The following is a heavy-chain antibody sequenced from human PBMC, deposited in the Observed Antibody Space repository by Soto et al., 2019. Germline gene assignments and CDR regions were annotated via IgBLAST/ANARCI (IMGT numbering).Heavy chain of an antibody. CDR3: AKARTETGDHDAFDI. D-gene: IGHD7-27*01. CDR2: ISCNSGSI. J-gene: IGHJ3*02. CDR1: GFTFDDYA. V-gene: IGHV3-9*01. Sequence: GGSLRLSCAASGFTFDDYAMHWVRQAPGKGLEWVSGISCNSGSIGYADSVKGRFTISRDNAKNSLYLQMNSLRAEDTALYYCAKARTETGDHDAFDIWGQGTMVTVSS.